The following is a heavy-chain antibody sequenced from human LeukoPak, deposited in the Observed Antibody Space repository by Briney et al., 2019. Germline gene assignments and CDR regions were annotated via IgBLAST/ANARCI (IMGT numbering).Heavy chain of an antibody. V-gene: IGHV4-4*07. CDR2: IYTSGST. CDR1: GGSISSYY. D-gene: IGHD6-13*01. J-gene: IGHJ4*02. CDR3: ARDSYSSSWYGHYFDY. Sequence: SETLSLTCTVSGGSISSYYWSWIRQPAGKGLEWIGRIYTSGSTYYNPSLKSRVTMSVDTSKNQFSLKLSSVTAADTAVYYCARDSYSSSWYGHYFDYWGQGTLVTVSS.